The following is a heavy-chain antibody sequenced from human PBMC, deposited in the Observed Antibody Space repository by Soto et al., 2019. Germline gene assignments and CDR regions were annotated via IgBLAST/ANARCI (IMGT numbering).Heavy chain of an antibody. CDR3: ACPGHYDGNGKPLDFDY. CDR1: GGTLSRYA. V-gene: IGHV1-69*13. Sequence: SVKVSCKASGGTLSRYAISWVRQAPGQGLEWMGGIIPIFGTANYAQKFQGRVTITADESTSTAYMELSSLRASDNAIYYCACPGHYDGNGKPLDFDYWGQGTLVTVSS. J-gene: IGHJ4*02. CDR2: IIPIFGTA. D-gene: IGHD3-22*01.